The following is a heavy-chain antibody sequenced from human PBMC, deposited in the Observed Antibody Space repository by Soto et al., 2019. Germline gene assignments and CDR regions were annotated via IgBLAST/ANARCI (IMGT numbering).Heavy chain of an antibody. Sequence: EVQLLESGGGLVQPGGSLRLSCAASGFTFSSYAMSWVRQAPGKGLEWVSVIYSGGSTYYADSVKGRFTISRDNSKNTLYLQMNSLRAEDTAVYYCARSAHYDILTCLLRDAFDIWGQGTMVTVSS. D-gene: IGHD3-9*01. CDR2: IYSGGST. V-gene: IGHV3-23*03. J-gene: IGHJ3*02. CDR3: ARSAHYDILTCLLRDAFDI. CDR1: GFTFSSYA.